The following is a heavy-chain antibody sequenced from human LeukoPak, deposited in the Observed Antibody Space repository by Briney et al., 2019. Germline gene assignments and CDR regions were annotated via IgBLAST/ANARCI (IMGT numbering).Heavy chain of an antibody. CDR3: ARDLSATFWSGYPDY. V-gene: IGHV3-7*01. J-gene: IGHJ4*02. D-gene: IGHD3-3*01. CDR2: IKQDGSEK. CDR1: GFTFSSYW. Sequence: GGYLRLYCAASGFTFSSYWMSWVRQAPGKGLEWVANIKQDGSEKYYVDSVKGRFTISRDNAKNSLYLQMNSLRAEDTAVYYCARDLSATFWSGYPDYWGQGTLVTVSS.